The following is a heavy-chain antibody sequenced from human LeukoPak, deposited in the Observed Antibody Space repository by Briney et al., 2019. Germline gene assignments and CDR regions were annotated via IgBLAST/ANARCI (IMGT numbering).Heavy chain of an antibody. D-gene: IGHD6-25*01. CDR1: GFTFDDYA. Sequence: GGSLRLSCAASGFTFDDYATHWVRQAPGKGLEWVSGINWNGNGTGYADFVKGRFTISRDNAKNTLYLQMNSLTDEDTAVYYCALRAGYTSGSDYWGQGTPVTVSS. CDR2: INWNGNGT. CDR3: ALRAGYTSGSDY. J-gene: IGHJ4*02. V-gene: IGHV3-20*04.